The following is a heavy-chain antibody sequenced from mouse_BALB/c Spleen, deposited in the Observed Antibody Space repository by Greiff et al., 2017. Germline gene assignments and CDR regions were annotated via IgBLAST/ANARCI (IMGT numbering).Heavy chain of an antibody. V-gene: IGHV1-80*01. J-gene: IGHJ3*01. CDR1: GYAFSSYW. D-gene: IGHD2-1*01. CDR3: ARFYSFAY. Sequence: QVQLQQSGAELVRPGSSVKISCKASGYAFSSYWMNWVKQRPGQGLEWIGQIYPGDGDTNYNGKFKGKATLTADKSSSTAYMQLSSLTSEDSAVYFCARFYSFAYWGQGTLVTVSA. CDR2: IYPGDGDT.